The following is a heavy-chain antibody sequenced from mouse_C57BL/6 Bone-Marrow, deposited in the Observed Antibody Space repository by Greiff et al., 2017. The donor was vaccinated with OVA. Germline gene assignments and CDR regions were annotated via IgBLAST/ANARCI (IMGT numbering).Heavy chain of an antibody. J-gene: IGHJ2*01. CDR3: AREDGYDY. CDR1: GYTFTSYW. V-gene: IGHV1-50*01. CDR2: IDPSDSYT. D-gene: IGHD2-3*01. Sequence: QVQLQQPGAELVKPGASVKLSCKASGYTFTSYWMQWVKQRPGQGLEWIGEIDPSDSYTNYNQKFKGKATLTVDTSSSTAYMQLSSLTSEDSAVYYCAREDGYDYWGQGTTLTVSS.